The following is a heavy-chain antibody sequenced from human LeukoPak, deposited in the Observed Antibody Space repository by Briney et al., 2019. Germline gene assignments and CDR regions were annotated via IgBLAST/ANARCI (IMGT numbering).Heavy chain of an antibody. Sequence: SETLSLTCTVSGVSVSSGSYYWSWIRQPPGKGLEWIGYIYYSGSTNYNPSLKSRVTISVDTSKNQFSLKLSSVTAADTAVYYCARVHRLYSSSWYMIDYWGQGTLVTVSS. J-gene: IGHJ4*02. CDR3: ARVHRLYSSSWYMIDY. CDR2: IYYSGST. V-gene: IGHV4-61*01. D-gene: IGHD6-13*01. CDR1: GVSVSSGSYY.